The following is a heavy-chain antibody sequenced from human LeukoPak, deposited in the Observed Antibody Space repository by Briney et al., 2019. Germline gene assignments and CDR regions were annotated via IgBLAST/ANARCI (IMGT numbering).Heavy chain of an antibody. V-gene: IGHV6-1*01. CDR1: GDSVSSYSAA. CDR2: TYYRSKWYN. Sequence: SQTLSLTCAISGDSVSSYSAAWNWIRQSPERGLEWLGRTYYRSKWYNEYAVSVKSRIGIDPDTSKNQFSLQLNSVTPEDTAVYYCARDYYYGMDVWGQGTTVTVSS. J-gene: IGHJ6*02. CDR3: ARDYYYGMDV.